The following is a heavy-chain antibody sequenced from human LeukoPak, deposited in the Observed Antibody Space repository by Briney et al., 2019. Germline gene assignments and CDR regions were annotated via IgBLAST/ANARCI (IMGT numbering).Heavy chain of an antibody. D-gene: IGHD6-13*01. CDR3: ARDGIAAAGRGFYDY. V-gene: IGHV1-69*04. CDR2: IIPIFGIA. J-gene: IGHJ4*02. CDR1: GGTFSSYA. Sequence: SVKVSCKASGGTFSSYAISWVRQAPGQGLEWMGRIIPIFGIANYAQKFQGRVKITADKYTSTAYMELSSLRSEDTAVYYCARDGIAAAGRGFYDYWGQGTLVTVSS.